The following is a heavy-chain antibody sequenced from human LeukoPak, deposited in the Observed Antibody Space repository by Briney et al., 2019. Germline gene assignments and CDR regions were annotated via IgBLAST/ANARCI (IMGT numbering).Heavy chain of an antibody. Sequence: SLRLSCVDSGLSFNTYAMHWVRQAPGKGLEWVALISSDGSEKYYADSVKGRFTISSDNSENTLYLQMNSLTAEDKALYYCARGVLYSVKFDYWGHGTLVTVSS. V-gene: IGHV3-30*04. CDR1: GLSFNTYA. CDR3: ARGVLYSVKFDY. J-gene: IGHJ4*01. D-gene: IGHD4-11*01. CDR2: ISSDGSEK.